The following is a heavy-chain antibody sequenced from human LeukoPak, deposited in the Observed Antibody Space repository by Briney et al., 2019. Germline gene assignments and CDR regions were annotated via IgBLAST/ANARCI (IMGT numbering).Heavy chain of an antibody. V-gene: IGHV3-64*01. CDR2: ISSNGGST. Sequence: PGGSLRLSCAASGFTFSSYAMHWVRQAPGKGLEYVSAISSNGGSTYYANSVKGRFTISRDNSKNTLYLQMGSLRAEDMAVYCCVRIAVAGTGDYWGQGTLVTVSS. CDR1: GFTFSSYA. CDR3: VRIAVAGTGDY. D-gene: IGHD6-19*01. J-gene: IGHJ4*02.